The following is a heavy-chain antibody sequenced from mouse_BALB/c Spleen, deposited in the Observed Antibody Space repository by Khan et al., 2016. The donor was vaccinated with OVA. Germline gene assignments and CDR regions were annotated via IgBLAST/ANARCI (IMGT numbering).Heavy chain of an antibody. Sequence: VQLQESGPGLVAPSQSLSITCTVSGFSLTGYGVNWVRQPPGKGLEWLGVIWGDGSTNYHSVLKSRLSIRQDDSKSQVFLKLNSLQNDDTATYYCAKGDYVYAWFAYWGQGTLVTVSA. D-gene: IGHD2-2*01. CDR2: IWGDGST. J-gene: IGHJ3*01. CDR3: AKGDYVYAWFAY. V-gene: IGHV2-3*01. CDR1: GFSLTGYG.